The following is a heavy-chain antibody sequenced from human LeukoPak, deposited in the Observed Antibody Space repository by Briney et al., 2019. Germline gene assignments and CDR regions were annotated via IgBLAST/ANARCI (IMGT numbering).Heavy chain of an antibody. CDR1: GCTFSSYS. V-gene: IGHV3-21*01. CDR2: TSSSSSYI. Sequence: PGGSLRLSCAASGCTFSSYSMNWVRQAPGKGLEWVSSTSSSSSYIYYADSVKGRFTISRDNAKNSLYLQMNSLRAEDTAVYYCARDRTEWLRDLYGYWGQGTLVTVSS. CDR3: ARDRTEWLRDLYGY. D-gene: IGHD5-12*01. J-gene: IGHJ4*02.